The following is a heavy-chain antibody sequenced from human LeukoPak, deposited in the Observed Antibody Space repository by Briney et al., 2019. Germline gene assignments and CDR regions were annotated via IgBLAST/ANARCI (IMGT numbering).Heavy chain of an antibody. CDR3: AKDLTARWSLDY. CDR2: ISYDGSNK. CDR1: GFTFSSYG. J-gene: IGHJ4*02. V-gene: IGHV3-30*18. Sequence: SGGSLRLCCAASGFTFSSYGMHWVRQAPGKGLEWVAVISYDGSNKYYADSVKGRFTISRDNSKNTLYLQMNSLRAEDTAVYYCAKDLTARWSLDYWGQGTLVTVSS. D-gene: IGHD1-26*01.